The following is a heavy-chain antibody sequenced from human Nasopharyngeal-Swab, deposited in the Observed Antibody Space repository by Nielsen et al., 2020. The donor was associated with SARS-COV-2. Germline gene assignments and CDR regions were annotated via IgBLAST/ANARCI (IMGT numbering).Heavy chain of an antibody. CDR3: ARDEGAHNS. CDR1: GGSVSSGSYY. Sequence: SETLSLTCSVSGGSVSSGSYYWSWIRQPPGKGLEWVGYVFHSGGTNYNPSLESRVTISIDTSKNQFSLKLSSVTAADTAVYYCARDEGAHNSWGQGTLVTVSS. CDR2: VFHSGGT. D-gene: IGHD3-16*01. J-gene: IGHJ4*02. V-gene: IGHV4-61*01.